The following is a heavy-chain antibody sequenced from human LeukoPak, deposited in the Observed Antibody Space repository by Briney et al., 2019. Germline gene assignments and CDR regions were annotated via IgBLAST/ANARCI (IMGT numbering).Heavy chain of an antibody. V-gene: IGHV4-34*01. CDR1: GGSFSGYY. CDR3: ARGRRVATISYYFDY. J-gene: IGHJ4*02. Sequence: SETLSLTCAVYGGSFSGYYWSWIRQPPGKGLEWIGEINHSGSTNYNPSLKSRVTISVDTSKHQFFLKLSSVTAADTAVYYCARGRRVATISYYFDYWGQGTLVTVSS. CDR2: INHSGST. D-gene: IGHD5-12*01.